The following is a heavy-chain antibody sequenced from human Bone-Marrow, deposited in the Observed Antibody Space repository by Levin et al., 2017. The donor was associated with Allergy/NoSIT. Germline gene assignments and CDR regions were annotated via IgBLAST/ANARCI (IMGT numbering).Heavy chain of an antibody. CDR2: IRSKPNGGTT. CDR3: TRSAARLR. CDR1: GFTFGDYA. D-gene: IGHD6-6*01. V-gene: IGHV3-49*04. Sequence: LSITCVTSGFTFGDYAMSWVRQAPGKGLEWVGFIRSKPNGGTTEYAASVKGRITISRDDSKNITYLQLNSLKSEDTAVYYCTRSAARLRWGQGTLVTVSS. J-gene: IGHJ4*02.